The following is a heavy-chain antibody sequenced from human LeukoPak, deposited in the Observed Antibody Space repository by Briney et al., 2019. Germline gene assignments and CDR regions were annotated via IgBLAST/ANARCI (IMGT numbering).Heavy chain of an antibody. CDR2: ISSSGSTI. V-gene: IGHV3-48*03. Sequence: GGSLRLSCAASGFTFSSYEMNWVRQAPGKGLEWVSYISSSGSTIYYADSVKGRFTISRDNAKNSLYLQMNSLRAEDTAVYYCARGGKATIMGGDYWGQGTLVTVSS. CDR1: GFTFSSYE. D-gene: IGHD5-24*01. J-gene: IGHJ4*02. CDR3: ARGGKATIMGGDY.